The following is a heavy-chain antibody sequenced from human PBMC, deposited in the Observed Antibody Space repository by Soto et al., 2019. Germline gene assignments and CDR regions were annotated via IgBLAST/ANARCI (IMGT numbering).Heavy chain of an antibody. CDR3: AREGPRPYYYYGMDV. V-gene: IGHV1-18*01. Sequence: QVQLVQSGAEVKKPGASVKVSCKSSGYTFSMSGISWVRQAPGQGLEWMGWISGYNGKTNYEQKFQDRVTMTTDTATKRAYMEVRRLRSDDTAVYYCAREGPRPYYYYGMDVWGQGTTVTVSS. J-gene: IGHJ6*02. CDR1: GYTFSMSG. CDR2: ISGYNGKT.